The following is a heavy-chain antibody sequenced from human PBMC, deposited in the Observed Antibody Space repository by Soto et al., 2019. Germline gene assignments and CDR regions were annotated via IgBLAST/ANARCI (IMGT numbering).Heavy chain of an antibody. D-gene: IGHD3-16*01. J-gene: IGHJ4*02. Sequence: SETLSLTCTVPGGSISSYYWSCIRQPPGKGLEWIGYIYYSGSTNYNPSLKSRVTISVDTSKNQFSLKLSLKLSSVTAADTAVYYCARRWGDYFDYWGQGSLDTVSS. V-gene: IGHV4-59*08. CDR2: IYYSGST. CDR1: GGSISSYY. CDR3: ARRWGDYFDY.